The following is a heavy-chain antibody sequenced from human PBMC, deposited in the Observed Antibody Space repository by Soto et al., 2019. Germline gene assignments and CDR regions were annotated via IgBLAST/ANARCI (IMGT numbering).Heavy chain of an antibody. Sequence: QMQLVQSGPEVKKPGTSVKVSCKASGFTFRNSAIQWVRQARGQRLEWIGWIVVGSGSTNYAQHFQERVTFTRDMSTGTAYMELSSLTSEDTAVYYCAADRDPTAPYKWVDPWGQGTLVTVSS. V-gene: IGHV1-58*02. CDR3: AADRDPTAPYKWVDP. D-gene: IGHD1-1*01. CDR2: IVVGSGST. CDR1: GFTFRNSA. J-gene: IGHJ5*02.